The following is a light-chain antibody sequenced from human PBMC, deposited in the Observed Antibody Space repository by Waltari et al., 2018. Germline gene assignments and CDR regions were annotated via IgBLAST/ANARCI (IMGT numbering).Light chain of an antibody. CDR1: SGYRSDA. J-gene: IGLJ3*02. Sequence: QLVLTQSPSASASLGASVQLTCTLSSGYRSDAIAWHQQQPEKGPRYLMKVNSDGRHSKGDGIPDCFSGSSSGAERDLTSAGRQAEDEADDYCQTGRHGIWVFGGGTKLTVL. CDR2: VNSDGRH. V-gene: IGLV4-69*01. CDR3: QTGRHGIWV.